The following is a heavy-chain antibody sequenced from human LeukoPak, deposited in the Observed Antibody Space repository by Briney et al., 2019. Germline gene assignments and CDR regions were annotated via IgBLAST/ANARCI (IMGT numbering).Heavy chain of an antibody. J-gene: IGHJ4*02. D-gene: IGHD3-3*01. CDR3: TKARDDYGVDTIDS. V-gene: IGHV3-53*01. CDR1: GFFVSNNY. CDR2: IYSGGDT. Sequence: GGSLRLSCAASGFFVSNNYMSWVRQAPGKGLEWVSVIYSGGDTYYADSVKGRFTISRDNSKNTVYLQMNSLRAEDTAIYYCTKARDDYGVDTIDSWGQGTLVTVSS.